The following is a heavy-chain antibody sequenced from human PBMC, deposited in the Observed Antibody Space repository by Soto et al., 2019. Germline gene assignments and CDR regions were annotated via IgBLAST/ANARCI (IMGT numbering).Heavy chain of an antibody. CDR3: ASLMSSGYYYGMDV. V-gene: IGHV1-69*02. CDR2: IIPILGIA. D-gene: IGHD3-10*01. CDR1: GATFSSYT. Sequence: QVQLVQSGAGVKKPGSSVKVSCKASGATFSSYTISWVRQAPGQGLEWMGRIIPILGIANYAQKFQGRVTITTDKSTSTAYMEPSSPRSEDTAVYYCASLMSSGYYYGMDVWGQGTTVTVSS. J-gene: IGHJ6*02.